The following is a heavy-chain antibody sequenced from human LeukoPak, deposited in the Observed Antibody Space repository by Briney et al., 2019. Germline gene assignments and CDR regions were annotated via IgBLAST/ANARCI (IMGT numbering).Heavy chain of an antibody. J-gene: IGHJ4*02. CDR1: GYTFTGYY. CDR3: ARDVVDAIWFEEPLDY. CDR2: INPNSGGT. V-gene: IGHV1-2*02. Sequence: ASVKVSCKASGYTFTGYYMHWVRQAPGQGLEWMGWINPNSGGTNYAQKFQGRVTMTRDTSISTAYMELSRLRSDDTAVYYCARDVVDAIWFEEPLDYWGQGTLVTVPS. D-gene: IGHD3-10*01.